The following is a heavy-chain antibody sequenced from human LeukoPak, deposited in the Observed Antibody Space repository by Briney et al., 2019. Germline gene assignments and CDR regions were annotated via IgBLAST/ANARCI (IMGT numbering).Heavy chain of an antibody. D-gene: IGHD4-17*01. V-gene: IGHV4-59*08. Sequence: PSETLSLTYSVCGGSISNYFWSWIRQPPPKGLPWIGYIYYSGSTSYNPSLTSRVTISVDTSKNQFSLNLSSVTAADTPVHYCARSLYGDYHFDYWGQGTLVTVSS. CDR3: ARSLYGDYHFDY. CDR2: IYYSGST. CDR1: GGSISNYF. J-gene: IGHJ4*02.